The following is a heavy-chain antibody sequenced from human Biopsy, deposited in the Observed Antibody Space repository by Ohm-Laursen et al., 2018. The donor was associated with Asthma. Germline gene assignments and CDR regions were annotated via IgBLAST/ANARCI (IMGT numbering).Heavy chain of an antibody. Sequence: SLRLSCTASGFTFSNYVMSWVRQAPGKGLEWVSSITGSGGFTYYTDSVKGWFTISRDNSRNTLHLEMNSLRAEDTAVYFCAKEVFPGWELRRGPDSWGQGTLVTVSS. V-gene: IGHV3-23*01. D-gene: IGHD1-26*01. CDR3: AKEVFPGWELRRGPDS. CDR1: GFTFSNYV. CDR2: ITGSGGFT. J-gene: IGHJ4*02.